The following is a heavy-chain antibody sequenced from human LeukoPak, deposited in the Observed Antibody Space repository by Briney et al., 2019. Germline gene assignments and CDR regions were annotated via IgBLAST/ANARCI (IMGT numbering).Heavy chain of an antibody. J-gene: IGHJ4*02. CDR2: ISAGGGST. CDR3: AKVAGSGTYGDYNFDY. Sequence: GGSLRLSCAASGFTVSSNYMSWVRQAPGKGLEWVSAISAGGGSTYYADSVKGRFSISRDNSKNTLDLQMNSLRAEDTAVYYCAKVAGSGTYGDYNFDYWGQGTLVTVSS. V-gene: IGHV3-23*01. CDR1: GFTVSSNY. D-gene: IGHD3-10*01.